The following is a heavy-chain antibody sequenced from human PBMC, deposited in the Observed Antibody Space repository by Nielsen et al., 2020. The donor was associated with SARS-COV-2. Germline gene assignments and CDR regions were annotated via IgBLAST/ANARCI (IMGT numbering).Heavy chain of an antibody. J-gene: IGHJ4*02. V-gene: IGHV3-21*01. CDR3: AREYYYDVSGYYYYFDS. CDR2: ISSSSSYI. D-gene: IGHD3-22*01. Sequence: WIRQPPGKGLEWVSSISSSSSYIYYADSVKGRFTISRDNAKNSLYLQMNNPRAEDTAVYYCAREYYYDVSGYYYYFDSWGQGTLVTVSS.